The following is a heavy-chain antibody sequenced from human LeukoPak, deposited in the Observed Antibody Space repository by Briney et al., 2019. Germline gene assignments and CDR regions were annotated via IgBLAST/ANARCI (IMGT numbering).Heavy chain of an antibody. D-gene: IGHD5-18*01. V-gene: IGHV3-20*04. CDR2: INWNGDST. CDR3: AREAGYSYNFYFVY. Sequence: GGSLRLACAASGFXFDDYGISWVRQAPGKGLEWVSGINWNGDSTGYADSVKDRFTISRDNARNSLYLQMNSLRAEDTALYYCAREAGYSYNFYFVYWGQGTLVTVSS. CDR1: GFXFDDYG. J-gene: IGHJ4*02.